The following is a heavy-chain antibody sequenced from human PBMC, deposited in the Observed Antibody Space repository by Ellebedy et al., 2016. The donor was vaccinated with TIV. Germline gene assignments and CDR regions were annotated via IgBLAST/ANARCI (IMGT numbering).Heavy chain of an antibody. V-gene: IGHV5-51*01. CDR3: ATAPSSGNWFDP. CDR1: GYSFTSYW. J-gene: IGHJ5*02. CDR2: IFPGDSDT. D-gene: IGHD3-22*01. Sequence: GESLKISXKGSGYSFTSYWIGWVRQMPGKGLEWMGVIFPGDSDTRYSPSFQGQVTISADKSNSTAYLQWSSLKASDTAVYYCATAPSSGNWFDPWGQGTLVTVSS.